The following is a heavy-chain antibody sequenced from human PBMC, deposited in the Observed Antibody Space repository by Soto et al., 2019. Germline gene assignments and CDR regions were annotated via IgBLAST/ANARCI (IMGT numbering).Heavy chain of an antibody. J-gene: IGHJ6*02. CDR3: ARDKDAGWFVMDV. CDR2: ISGDETRI. CDR1: GFGFNFFG. Sequence: QVNLVESRGAVVQPGTSLRLSCVASGFGFNFFGMHWVRQAPGKGLEWVAGISGDETRIYYADDMRGRVTISRVNSESTLYLHMNSLRPEDTALYYCARDKDAGWFVMDVWGQGTTVTV. V-gene: IGHV3-30*03. D-gene: IGHD3-10*01.